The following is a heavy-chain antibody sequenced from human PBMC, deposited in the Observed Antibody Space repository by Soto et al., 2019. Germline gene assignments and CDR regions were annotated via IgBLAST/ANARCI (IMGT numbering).Heavy chain of an antibody. V-gene: IGHV4-61*05. CDR2: IYYSGST. CDR1: GGSITRRNYY. J-gene: IGHJ5*02. D-gene: IGHD2-15*01. Sequence: PSETLSLTCSVSGGSITRRNYYWGWIRQSPGKGLEWIGYIYYSGSTNYNPSLKSRVTISVDMSKNQFSLKLTSVTAADTAVYYCVRLPWADYGGIFDPWGQGTLVTVSS. CDR3: VRLPWADYGGIFDP.